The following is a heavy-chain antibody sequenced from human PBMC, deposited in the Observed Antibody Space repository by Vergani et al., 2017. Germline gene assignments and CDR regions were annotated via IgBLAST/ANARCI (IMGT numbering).Heavy chain of an antibody. CDR1: GFTFSSYD. V-gene: IGHV3-23*01. CDR3: AKGGAFITGTYYYYYYGMDV. J-gene: IGHJ6*02. Sequence: EVQLLESGGGLVQPGGSLRLSCAASGFTFSSYDMSWVRQAPGKGLEWVSAISGSGGSTYYADSVKGRFTISRDNSKNTLYLQMNSLRAEDTAVYYCAKGGAFITGTYYYYYYGMDVWGQGTTVTVSS. CDR2: ISGSGGST. D-gene: IGHD1-20*01.